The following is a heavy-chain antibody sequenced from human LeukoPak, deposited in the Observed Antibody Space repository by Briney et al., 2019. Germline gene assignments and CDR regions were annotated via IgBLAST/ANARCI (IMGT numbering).Heavy chain of an antibody. CDR1: GGSISSYY. Sequence: SETLSLTCTVSGGSISSYYWSWIRQPPGKGLEWIGYISYTGSTNYNPSLKSRVTISVDMSKNRFSLKLNSVTAADTAVYYCAREPHPRGLEIGAFDIWGQGTMVTVSS. CDR3: AREPHPRGLEIGAFDI. V-gene: IGHV4-59*01. CDR2: ISYTGST. J-gene: IGHJ3*02. D-gene: IGHD1-1*01.